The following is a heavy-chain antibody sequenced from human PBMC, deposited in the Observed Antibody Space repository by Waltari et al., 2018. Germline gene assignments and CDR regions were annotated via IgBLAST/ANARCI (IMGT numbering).Heavy chain of an antibody. CDR1: GFTFRRYA. CDR3: ARGDYDYSGYIDY. D-gene: IGHD3-22*01. V-gene: IGHV3-33*01. CDR2: LWYDGSSQ. Sequence: QVQLVESGGGVVQPGTSLRLSCAASGFTFRRYAMHWGRPAPGKGLEWVAVLWYDGSSQYYADSVKGRITISRDKSKDTLYLQMNSLRAEDTAVYYCARGDYDYSGYIDYWGQGTLVTVSS. J-gene: IGHJ4*02.